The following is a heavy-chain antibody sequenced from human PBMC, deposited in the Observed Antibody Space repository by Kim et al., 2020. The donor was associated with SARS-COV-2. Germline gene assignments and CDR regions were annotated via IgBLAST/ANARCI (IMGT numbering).Heavy chain of an antibody. V-gene: IGHV3-30*04. J-gene: IGHJ3*02. D-gene: IGHD3-10*01. CDR2: ISYDGSNK. Sequence: GGSLRLSCAASGFTFSSYAMHWVRQAPGKGLEWVAVISYDGSNKYYADSVKGRFTISRDNSKNTLYLQMNSLRAEDTAVYYCARDARPSFGGSGGYYVSHGDAFDIWGQGTIVTVSS. CDR1: GFTFSSYA. CDR3: ARDARPSFGGSGGYYVSHGDAFDI.